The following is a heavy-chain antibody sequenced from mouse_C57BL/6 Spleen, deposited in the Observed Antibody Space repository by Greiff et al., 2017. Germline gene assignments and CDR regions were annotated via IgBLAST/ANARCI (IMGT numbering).Heavy chain of an antibody. D-gene: IGHD4-1*01. V-gene: IGHV5-6*02. Sequence: EVKVVESGGDLVKPGGSLKLSCAASGFTFSSYGMSWVRQTPDKRLEWVATISSGGSYTYYPDSVKGRFTISRDNAKNTLYLQMSSLKSEDTAMYYCARGGTKTGTGFDYWGQGTTLTVSS. J-gene: IGHJ2*01. CDR1: GFTFSSYG. CDR3: ARGGTKTGTGFDY. CDR2: ISSGGSYT.